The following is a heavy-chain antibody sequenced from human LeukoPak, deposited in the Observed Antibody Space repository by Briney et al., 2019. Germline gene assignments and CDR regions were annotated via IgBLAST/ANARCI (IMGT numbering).Heavy chain of an antibody. D-gene: IGHD2-15*01. J-gene: IGHJ6*03. CDR3: ARYAAGYYYFYMDV. CDR1: GGSFSGYY. Sequence: SETLSLTCAVFGGSFSGYYLSWIRQPPGKGLEWIGEINPGGSTDYNPSLKSRVTISMDTSKDQFSLNLTSVSAADTAVYYCARYAAGYYYFYMDVWGKGTSVTVSS. V-gene: IGHV4-34*01. CDR2: INPGGST.